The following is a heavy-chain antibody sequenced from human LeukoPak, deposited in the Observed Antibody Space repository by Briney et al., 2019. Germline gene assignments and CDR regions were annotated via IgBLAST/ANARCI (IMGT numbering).Heavy chain of an antibody. CDR2: ISSSSSYI. D-gene: IGHD3-10*01. V-gene: IGHV3-21*04. CDR3: ARGTVHRSFRGVMGY. CDR1: GFTFSGYT. Sequence: GGSLRLSCAASGFTFSGYTMNWVRPAPGKGLEWVSSISSSSSYIYYADSVKGRFTISRDNAKNSLYLQMNSLRAEDTAVYYCARGTVHRSFRGVMGYWGQGTLVTVSS. J-gene: IGHJ4*02.